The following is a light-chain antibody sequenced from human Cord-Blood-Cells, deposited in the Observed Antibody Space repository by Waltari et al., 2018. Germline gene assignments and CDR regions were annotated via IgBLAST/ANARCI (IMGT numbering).Light chain of an antibody. V-gene: IGLV2-14*01. Sequence: QPALTPPASLSGSPGKSTTISGTGTGSDGGGYHYGSWYQPHPGKAPILMIYDVSNRPSGVSNRFSGSRSGNTASLTISGLQADDEADYYCSSYTSSSTGVFGGGTKLTVL. CDR3: SSYTSSSTGV. J-gene: IGLJ2*01. CDR2: DVS. CDR1: GSDGGGYHY.